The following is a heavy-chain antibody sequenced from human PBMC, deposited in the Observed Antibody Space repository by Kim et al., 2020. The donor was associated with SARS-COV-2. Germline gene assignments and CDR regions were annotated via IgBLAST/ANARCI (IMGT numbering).Heavy chain of an antibody. Sequence: GGSLRLSCTASGFTFGGYAMSWFRQAPGKGLEWVGFIRSKAYGGTTEYAASVKGRFTISRDDSKSIAYLQMNSLKTEDTAVYYCTVGGGRKDYYGSGSYLDYGMDVWGQGTPVTVSS. J-gene: IGHJ6*02. CDR3: TVGGGRKDYYGSGSYLDYGMDV. CDR1: GFTFGGYA. D-gene: IGHD3-10*01. V-gene: IGHV3-49*03. CDR2: IRSKAYGGTT.